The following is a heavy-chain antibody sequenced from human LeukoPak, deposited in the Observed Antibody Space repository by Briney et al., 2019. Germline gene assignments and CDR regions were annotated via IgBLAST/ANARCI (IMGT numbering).Heavy chain of an antibody. Sequence: PGGSLRLSCAASGFAFRTYSMNWVRQAPGKGLEWVSSITSNSDNINYADSVKGRFTISRDNAKNSLYLHMNSLRAEDTAVYYCARVYYSVGNFVNYWGQGTLVTVSS. V-gene: IGHV3-21*06. CDR2: ITSNSDNI. J-gene: IGHJ4*02. CDR1: GFAFRTYS. CDR3: ARVYYSVGNFVNY. D-gene: IGHD1-26*01.